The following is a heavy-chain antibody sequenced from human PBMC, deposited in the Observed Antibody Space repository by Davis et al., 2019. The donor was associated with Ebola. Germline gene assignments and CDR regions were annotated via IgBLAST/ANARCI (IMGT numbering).Heavy chain of an antibody. CDR2: ISSSSSYI. D-gene: IGHD2-2*01. Sequence: GGSLRLSCAASGFTFSSYSMNWVRQAPGKGLEWVSSISSSSSYIYYADSVKGRFTISRDNAKNSLYLHMSSLRAEDTAVYYCARVLNVVVPAAWGTYYYGMDVWGQGTTVTVSS. CDR3: ARVLNVVVPAAWGTYYYGMDV. J-gene: IGHJ6*02. V-gene: IGHV3-21*06. CDR1: GFTFSSYS.